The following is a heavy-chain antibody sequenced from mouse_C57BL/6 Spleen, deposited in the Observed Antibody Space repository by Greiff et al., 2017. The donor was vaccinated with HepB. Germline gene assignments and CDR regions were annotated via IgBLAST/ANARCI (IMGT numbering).Heavy chain of an antibody. V-gene: IGHV1-19*01. Sequence: VQLQQSGPVLVKPGASVKMSCKASGYTFTDYYMNWVKQSHGKSLEWIGVINPYNGGTSYNQKFKGKATLTVDKSSSTAYMELNSLTSEDSAVYYCARLFSYDYDGFAYWGQGTLVTVSA. CDR3: ARLFSYDYDGFAY. CDR2: INPYNGGT. J-gene: IGHJ3*01. CDR1: GYTFTDYY. D-gene: IGHD2-4*01.